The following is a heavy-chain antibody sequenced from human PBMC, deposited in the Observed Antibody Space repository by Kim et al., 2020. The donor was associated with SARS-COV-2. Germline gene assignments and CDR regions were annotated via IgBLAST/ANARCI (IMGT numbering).Heavy chain of an antibody. V-gene: IGHV1-18*01. J-gene: IGHJ6*02. CDR1: GYTFTSYG. Sequence: ASVKVSCKASGYTFTSYGISWVRQAPGQGLEWMGWISAYNGNTNYAQKLQGRVTMTTDTSTSTAYMELRSLRSDDTAVYYCARDDSSSDHYYYYYYGMDVWGQGTTVTVSS. D-gene: IGHD6-6*01. CDR2: ISAYNGNT. CDR3: ARDDSSSDHYYYYYYGMDV.